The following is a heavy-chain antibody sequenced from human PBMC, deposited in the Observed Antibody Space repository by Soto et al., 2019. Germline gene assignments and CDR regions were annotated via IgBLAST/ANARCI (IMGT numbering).Heavy chain of an antibody. J-gene: IGHJ4*02. D-gene: IGHD3-22*01. CDR2: ISAYNGNT. CDR3: ARDQPQYYYDSSGYFDY. V-gene: IGHV1-18*01. CDR1: GYTFTSYG. Sequence: QVQLVQSGAEVKKPGASVTVSCKASGYTFTSYGISWVRQAPGQGLEWMGWISAYNGNTNYAQKLQGRVTMTTDTSTSTAYMELRSLRSDDTAVYYCARDQPQYYYDSSGYFDYWGQGTLVTVSS.